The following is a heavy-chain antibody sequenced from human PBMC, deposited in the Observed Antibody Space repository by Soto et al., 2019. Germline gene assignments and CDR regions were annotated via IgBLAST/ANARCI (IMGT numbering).Heavy chain of an antibody. CDR1: GGSISSSSYY. D-gene: IGHD6-13*01. CDR3: ARHRGPYSSSWYRARWFDP. V-gene: IGHV4-39*01. CDR2: IYYSRST. J-gene: IGHJ5*02. Sequence: PSETLSLTCTVSGGSISSSSYYWGWIRQPPGKGLEWIGSIYYSRSTYYNPSLKSRVTISVDTSKNQFSLKLSSVTAADTAVYYCARHRGPYSSSWYRARWFDPWGQGTLVTVSS.